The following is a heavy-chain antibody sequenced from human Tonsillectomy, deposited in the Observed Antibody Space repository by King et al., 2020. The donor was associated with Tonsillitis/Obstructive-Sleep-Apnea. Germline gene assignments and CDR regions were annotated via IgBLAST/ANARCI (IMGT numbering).Heavy chain of an antibody. CDR2: IIGSGGST. Sequence: VQLVESGGGLVQPGGSLRLSCAASGFTFSSYAMSWVRQAPGKGLEWVSAIIGSGGSTYYADSVKGRFTISRDNSKNTLYLQRNSLGAEDTAVYYCAQDRLLTTVTTALDYWGQGTLVTVSS. J-gene: IGHJ4*02. V-gene: IGHV3-23*04. CDR1: GFTFSSYA. CDR3: AQDRLLTTVTTALDY. D-gene: IGHD4-17*01.